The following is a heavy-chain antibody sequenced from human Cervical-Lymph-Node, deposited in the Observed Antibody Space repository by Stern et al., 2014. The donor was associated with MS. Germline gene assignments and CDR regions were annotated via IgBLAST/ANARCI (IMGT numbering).Heavy chain of an antibody. CDR1: GGTFSSYT. CDR2: ITPILGIT. V-gene: IGHV1-69*02. D-gene: IGHD1-26*01. Sequence: QVQLVQSGAEVREPGSSVTVSCRASGGTFSSYTITWVRQAPGQGLEWVGRITPILGITNYAQNFQGRVTITADKSSGTAYLDLNSLRSEDTAVYFCARNRGSYRHAEFDFWGQGTLVSVSS. J-gene: IGHJ4*02. CDR3: ARNRGSYRHAEFDF.